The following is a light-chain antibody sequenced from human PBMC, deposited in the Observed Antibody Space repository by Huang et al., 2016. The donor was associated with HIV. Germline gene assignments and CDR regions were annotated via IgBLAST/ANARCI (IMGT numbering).Light chain of an antibody. CDR2: GAS. Sequence: EIVMTQSPATLSVSPGERATLACRTSQRVSSNLAWYQQKPGQAPRLLIYGASTRATGIPVRFSGSGSGTEFTLTISTLQSEDFAVYYCQQYNNWPPMYTFGQGTKLEIK. J-gene: IGKJ2*01. CDR3: QQYNNWPPMYT. CDR1: QRVSSN. V-gene: IGKV3-15*01.